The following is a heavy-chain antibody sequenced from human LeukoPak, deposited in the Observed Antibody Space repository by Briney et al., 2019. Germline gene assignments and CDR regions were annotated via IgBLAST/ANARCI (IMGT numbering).Heavy chain of an antibody. D-gene: IGHD3-10*01. CDR1: GFTFRNYA. V-gene: IGHV3-23*01. CDR3: ARAGVQFGEFDFDY. Sequence: PGGSLRLSCVASGFTFRNYAMSWVRQSPGKGLEWLSAISNDGVYTFHADSVKGRLTISRDNSKNTLYLQMNSLRAEDTAVYYCARAGVQFGEFDFDYWGQGTLVTVSS. J-gene: IGHJ4*02. CDR2: ISNDGVYT.